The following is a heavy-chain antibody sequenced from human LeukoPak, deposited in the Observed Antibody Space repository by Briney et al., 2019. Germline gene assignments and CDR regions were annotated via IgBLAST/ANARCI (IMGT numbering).Heavy chain of an antibody. CDR3: AKEFRQIVVVTATSAPFGY. D-gene: IGHD2-21*02. Sequence: GGSLRLSCSASGFTFSSYAMSWVRQAPGKGLEWVSAISGSGGSTYYADSVKGRFTISRDNSKDTLYLQMNSLRAEDTAVYYCAKEFRQIVVVTATSAPFGYWGQGTLVAVSS. V-gene: IGHV3-23*01. J-gene: IGHJ4*02. CDR1: GFTFSSYA. CDR2: ISGSGGST.